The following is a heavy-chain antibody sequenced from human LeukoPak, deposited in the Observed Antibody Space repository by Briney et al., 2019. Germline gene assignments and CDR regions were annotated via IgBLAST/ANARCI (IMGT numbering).Heavy chain of an antibody. D-gene: IGHD2-8*02. Sequence: GGSLRLSCAASGFTFSNAWMSWVRQAPGKGLEWVGRIKSKTDGGTTDYAAPVKGRFTISRDDSKNTLYLQMNSLKTEDTAVYYCTTEGNDLLVPRRPRGPDYWGQGTLVTVSS. V-gene: IGHV3-15*01. CDR3: TTEGNDLLVPRRPRGPDY. J-gene: IGHJ4*02. CDR2: IKSKTDGGTT. CDR1: GFTFSNAW.